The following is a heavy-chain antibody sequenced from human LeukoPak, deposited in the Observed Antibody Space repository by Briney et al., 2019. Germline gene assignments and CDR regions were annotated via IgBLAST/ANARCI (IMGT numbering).Heavy chain of an antibody. CDR1: GGSISSGDYY. CDR2: IYYSGST. V-gene: IGHV4-61*08. J-gene: IGHJ2*01. D-gene: IGHD6-13*01. Sequence: PSETLSLTCTVSGGSISSGDYYWSWIRQPPGKGLEWIGYIYYSGSTNYNPSLKSRVTISVDTSKNQFFLKLSSVTAADTAVYYCARVTRRIAADWYFDLWGRGTLVTVSS. CDR3: ARVTRRIAADWYFDL.